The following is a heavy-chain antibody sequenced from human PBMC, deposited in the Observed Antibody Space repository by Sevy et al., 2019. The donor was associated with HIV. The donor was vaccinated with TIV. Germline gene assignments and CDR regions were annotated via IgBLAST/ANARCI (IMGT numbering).Heavy chain of an antibody. CDR2: ISPYNGYT. V-gene: IGHV1-18*01. Sequence: ASVKVSCKASGYSFISYGINWVRQAPGQGLEWTGWISPYNGYTTSAQKFQDRVTLTTDTSTSTAYMELRSLRSDDTAVYYCARDDTYSDPARYHYSYMDVWGKGTTVTVSS. CDR3: ARDDTYSDPARYHYSYMDV. D-gene: IGHD1-26*01. CDR1: GYSFISYG. J-gene: IGHJ6*03.